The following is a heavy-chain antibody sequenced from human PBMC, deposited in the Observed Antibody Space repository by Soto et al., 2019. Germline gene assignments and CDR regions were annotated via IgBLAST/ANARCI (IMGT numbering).Heavy chain of an antibody. CDR1: GYTFTSYG. Sequence: QVQLVQSGAEVKKPGASVKVSCKASGYTFTSYGISWVRQAPGQGLEWMGWISAYNGNTNYAQKLQGRVTMTTDTTTRTAYMELRSLRSDDTAVYYCARDYTVVMAAGPVHYGMDVWGQGTTVTVSS. J-gene: IGHJ6*02. CDR3: ARDYTVVMAAGPVHYGMDV. CDR2: ISAYNGNT. V-gene: IGHV1-18*01. D-gene: IGHD2-15*01.